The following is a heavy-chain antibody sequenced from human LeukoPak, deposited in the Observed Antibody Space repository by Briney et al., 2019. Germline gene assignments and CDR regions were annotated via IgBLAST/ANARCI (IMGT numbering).Heavy chain of an antibody. V-gene: IGHV1-18*01. CDR1: GYTFTSYG. CDR3: ARERVKEALDALDI. J-gene: IGHJ3*02. CDR2: ISAYNGNT. Sequence: ASVKVSCRASGYTFTSYGISWVRQAPGRGLEWMGWISAYNGNTNYAQKLQGRVTMTTDTSTSTAYMELRSLRSDDTAVYYCARERVKEALDALDIWGQGTMVTVSS.